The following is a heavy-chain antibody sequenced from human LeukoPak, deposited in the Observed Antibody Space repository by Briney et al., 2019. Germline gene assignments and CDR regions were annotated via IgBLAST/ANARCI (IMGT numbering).Heavy chain of an antibody. V-gene: IGHV3-23*01. J-gene: IGHJ4*02. Sequence: GGSLRLSCAVSGFSFSNYAMSWVRQFPGRGLEWVSAIRGDGATEFYADYVKGLFTVYKDNSKNTMYLQMNSLRAEDTAVYYCAKDQYRDYFRGADYWGQGTLVTVSS. D-gene: IGHD2/OR15-2a*01. CDR2: IRGDGATE. CDR3: AKDQYRDYFRGADY. CDR1: GFSFSNYA.